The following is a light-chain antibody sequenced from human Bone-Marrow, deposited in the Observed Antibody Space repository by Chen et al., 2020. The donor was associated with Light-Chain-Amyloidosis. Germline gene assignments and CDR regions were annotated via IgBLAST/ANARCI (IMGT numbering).Light chain of an antibody. V-gene: IGKV4-1*01. Sequence: DIVMTQSPDSLAVSLGERATINCKSSQSVLYSSNNKNYLAWYQQKPGQPPKLLIYWASTRESGVPDRFSGSGSGTDFTLTISSLQADDVAVYYCQQYYSTPPITFGGGIKVEIK. J-gene: IGKJ4*01. CDR3: QQYYSTPPIT. CDR1: QSVLYSSNNKNY. CDR2: WAS.